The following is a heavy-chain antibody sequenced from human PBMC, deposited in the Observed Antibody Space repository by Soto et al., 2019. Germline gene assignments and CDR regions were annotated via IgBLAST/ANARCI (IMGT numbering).Heavy chain of an antibody. CDR1: GGTFSSYA. D-gene: IGHD3-22*01. Sequence: GASVKVSCKASGGTFSSYAISWVRQAPGQGLEWTGGIIPIFGTANYAQKFQGRVTITADKSTSTAYMELSSLRSEDTAVYYCARRDSSGYYPYNWFDPWGQGTLVTVSS. J-gene: IGHJ5*02. V-gene: IGHV1-69*06. CDR3: ARRDSSGYYPYNWFDP. CDR2: IIPIFGTA.